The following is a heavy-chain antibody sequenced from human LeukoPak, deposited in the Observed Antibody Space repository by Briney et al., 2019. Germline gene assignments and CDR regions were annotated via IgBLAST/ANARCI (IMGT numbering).Heavy chain of an antibody. D-gene: IGHD3-16*01. Sequence: GGSLRLSCAASGFTFPNYDMSWVRQAPGKGPERVSTISDSGHDTSYADSVKGRFTISRDNSKNTLYLQMSSLRAEDTALYYCATGEYYFDFWGQGTLVTVSP. CDR3: ATGEYYFDF. V-gene: IGHV3-23*01. CDR1: GFTFPNYD. J-gene: IGHJ4*02. CDR2: ISDSGHDT.